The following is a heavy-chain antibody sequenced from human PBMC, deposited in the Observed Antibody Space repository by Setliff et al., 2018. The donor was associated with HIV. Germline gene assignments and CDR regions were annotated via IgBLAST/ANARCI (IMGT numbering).Heavy chain of an antibody. Sequence: GGSLRLSCAASGFTVSDTHMTWVRQAPGKGLEWVSFIYSDGRTYYAESVKGRFTISRDDSKNTLYLQMHSLRVDDTAAYYCTKGVKWLDPWGQGIQVTVS. CDR3: TKGVKWLDP. V-gene: IGHV3-53*01. CDR2: IYSDGRT. J-gene: IGHJ5*02. D-gene: IGHD3-16*01. CDR1: GFTVSDTH.